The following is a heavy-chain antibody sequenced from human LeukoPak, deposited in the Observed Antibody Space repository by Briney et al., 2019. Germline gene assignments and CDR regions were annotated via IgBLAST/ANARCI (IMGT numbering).Heavy chain of an antibody. CDR3: ARGVTDYYYYYMDV. V-gene: IGHV1-18*01. D-gene: IGHD4-11*01. J-gene: IGHJ6*03. Sequence: ASVKVSCKASGYTSTSYGISWVRQAPGQGVEWMGWISAYNGNTNYAQKLQGRVTMTADTSTSTAYMELRSLRSDDTAVYYCARGVTDYYYYYMDVWGQGTMVTVSS. CDR2: ISAYNGNT. CDR1: GYTSTSYG.